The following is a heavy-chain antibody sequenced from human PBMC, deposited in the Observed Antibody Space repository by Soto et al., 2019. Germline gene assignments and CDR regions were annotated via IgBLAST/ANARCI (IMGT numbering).Heavy chain of an antibody. J-gene: IGHJ4*02. Sequence: QVQLQESGPGLVKPSETLSLTCTVSGGSVSSGSYYWSWIRQPPGTGLEWIGYIYYSGSTNYNPSLKSRVTISGDTSKNPFSLKRSSVTAADTAVYYCASERWNFFDYWGQGTLVTVSS. V-gene: IGHV4-61*01. D-gene: IGHD2-15*01. CDR1: GGSVSSGSYY. CDR2: IYYSGST. CDR3: ASERWNFFDY.